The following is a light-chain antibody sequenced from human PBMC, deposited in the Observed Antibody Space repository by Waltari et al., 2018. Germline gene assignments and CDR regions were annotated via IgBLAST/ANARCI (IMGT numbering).Light chain of an antibody. Sequence: YQLIPGSAPKLPNFGYNARPSGVPDRFSVSRSGASASLDITGLQAEDEAEYFCQSYDTSLSAPIFGGGTKLTVL. V-gene: IGLV1-40*03. CDR2: GYN. J-gene: IGLJ2*01. CDR3: QSYDTSLSAPI.